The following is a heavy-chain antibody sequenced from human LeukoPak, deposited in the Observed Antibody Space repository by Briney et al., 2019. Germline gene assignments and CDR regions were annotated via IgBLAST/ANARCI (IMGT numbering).Heavy chain of an antibody. CDR1: GFTFSSYS. J-gene: IGHJ3*02. CDR2: ISSSSSYI. V-gene: IGHV3-21*01. D-gene: IGHD6-19*01. CDR3: ARDQTGAGLASDAFGI. Sequence: GGSLRLSCAASGFTFSSYSMNWVRQAPGKGLEWVSSISSSSSYIYYADSVKGRFTISRDNAKNSLYLQMNSLRAEDTAVYYCARDQTGAGLASDAFGIWGQGTMVTVSS.